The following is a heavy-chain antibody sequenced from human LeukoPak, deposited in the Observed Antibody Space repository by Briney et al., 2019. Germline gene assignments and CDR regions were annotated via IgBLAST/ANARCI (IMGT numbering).Heavy chain of an antibody. Sequence: GESLRISCKGSGYSFTSYWISWVRQMPGKGLEWMGRIDPSDSYTNYSPSFQGHVTISADKSISTAYLQWSSLKASDTAMYYCARIGMRTAYYYDSSRDYWGQGTLVTVSS. V-gene: IGHV5-10-1*01. CDR1: GYSFTSYW. CDR2: IDPSDSYT. D-gene: IGHD3-22*01. CDR3: ARIGMRTAYYYDSSRDY. J-gene: IGHJ4*02.